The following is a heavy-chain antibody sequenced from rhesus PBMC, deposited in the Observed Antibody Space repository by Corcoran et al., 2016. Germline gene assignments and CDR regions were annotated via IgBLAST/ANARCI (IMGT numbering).Heavy chain of an antibody. CDR2: ISYTGKTT. CDR3: TSEFDGYFDY. Sequence: EVQLVESGGGLVQPGGSLRLSCAASGFTFSSYDMSWVRQAPGKGLEWVSYISYTGKTTYYAASVKGRFTISRDNAKNSLSLQMSSLRAEDTAVYYCTSEFDGYFDYWGQGVLVTVSS. CDR1: GFTFSSYD. V-gene: IGHV3-136*01. J-gene: IGHJ4*01.